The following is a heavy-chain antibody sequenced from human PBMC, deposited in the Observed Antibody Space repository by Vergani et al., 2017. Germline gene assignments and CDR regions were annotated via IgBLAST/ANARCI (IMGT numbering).Heavy chain of an antibody. CDR1: GGSISSGDYY. J-gene: IGHJ4*02. V-gene: IGHV4-30-4*08. Sequence: QVQLQESGPGLVTPSQTLSLICTVSGGSISSGDYYWTWIRQPPGKGLEWIGYISYSWTTYYNPSLKSRVTMSVDTSKNQFSLKLSSVTAADTAVYYCAREEAYYYDSGSYWGQGTLVTVSS. CDR3: AREEAYYYDSGSY. D-gene: IGHD3-22*01. CDR2: ISYSWTT.